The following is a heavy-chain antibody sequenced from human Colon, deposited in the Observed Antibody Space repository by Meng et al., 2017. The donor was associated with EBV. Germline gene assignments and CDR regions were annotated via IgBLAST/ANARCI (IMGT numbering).Heavy chain of an antibody. D-gene: IGHD2-8*01. CDR3: ARLSTTQGWYMIDY. V-gene: IGHV4-34*01. CDR2: IYHSGST. J-gene: IGHJ4*02. Sequence: QVQLQQWGAGPLKPSETLPLTCAVYGGSFSGYYWSWIRQAPGKGLEWIGEIYHSGSTNYNPSLESRVTMSVDKSKNQFSLKLFSVTAADTAVYYCARLSTTQGWYMIDYWGQGTLVTVYS. CDR1: GGSFSGYY.